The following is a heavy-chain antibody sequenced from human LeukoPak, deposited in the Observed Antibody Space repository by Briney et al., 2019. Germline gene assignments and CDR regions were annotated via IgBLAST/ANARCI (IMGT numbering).Heavy chain of an antibody. Sequence: SETLSLTCTVSGGSISSYYWSWIRLPPGKGLEWIGYLSKSGNTNYSPSLKSRVTIFGDASKNQFFLKLSSVTAADTAVYYCARDLDYYGSGSYDYWGQGSLVTVSS. CDR2: LSKSGNT. CDR1: GGSISSYY. D-gene: IGHD3-10*01. V-gene: IGHV4-59*01. J-gene: IGHJ4*02. CDR3: ARDLDYYGSGSYDY.